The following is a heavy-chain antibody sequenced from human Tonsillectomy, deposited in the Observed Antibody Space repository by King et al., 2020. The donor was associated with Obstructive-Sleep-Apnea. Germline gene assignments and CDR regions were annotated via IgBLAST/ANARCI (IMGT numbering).Heavy chain of an antibody. V-gene: IGHV3-33*06. CDR2: IWYDGSNK. J-gene: IGHJ6*02. Sequence: VQLVESGGGVVQPGRSLRLSCAASGFTFSSYGMHWVRQAPGKGLEWVAVIWYDGSNKYYANSVKGRFTISRDNSKNTLYLQMNSLRAEDTAVYYCAKDKIQYYHYYGMDVWGQGTTVTVSS. CDR1: GFTFSSYG. CDR3: AKDKIQYYHYYGMDV. D-gene: IGHD5-18*01.